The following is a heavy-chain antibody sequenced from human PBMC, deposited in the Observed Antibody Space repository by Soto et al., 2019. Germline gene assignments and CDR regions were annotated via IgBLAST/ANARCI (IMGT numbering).Heavy chain of an antibody. CDR2: IYYSGST. D-gene: IGHD3-10*01. V-gene: IGHV4-39*01. CDR1: GGSISSSSYY. CDR3: ARAISDAGYYYYYYGMDV. Sequence: SETLSLTCTVSGGSISSSSYYWGWIRQPPGKGLEWIGSIYYSGSTYYNPSLKSRVTISVDTSKNQFSLKLSSVTAADTAVYYCARAISDAGYYYYYYGMDVWGPGTTLTVYS. J-gene: IGHJ6*02.